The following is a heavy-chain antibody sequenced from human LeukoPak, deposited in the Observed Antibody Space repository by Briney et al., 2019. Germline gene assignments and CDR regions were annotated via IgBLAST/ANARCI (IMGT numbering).Heavy chain of an antibody. Sequence: PSETLSLTCTVSGGSISSYYWSWIRQPPGKGLEWIGYIYYSGSTNYNPSLKSRVTISVDTSKNQFSLKLSSVTAADTDVYYCARDRGSSFDYWGQRTLVTVSS. CDR2: IYYSGST. J-gene: IGHJ4*02. D-gene: IGHD6-13*01. CDR1: GGSISSYY. V-gene: IGHV4-59*01. CDR3: ARDRGSSFDY.